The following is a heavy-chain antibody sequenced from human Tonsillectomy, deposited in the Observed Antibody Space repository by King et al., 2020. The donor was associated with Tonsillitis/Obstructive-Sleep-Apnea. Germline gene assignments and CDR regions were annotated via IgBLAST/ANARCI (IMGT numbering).Heavy chain of an antibody. D-gene: IGHD1-1*01. CDR2: ISAFYGNT. V-gene: IGHV1-18*01. Sequence: QLVQSGAEVKMPGASVKVSCKASSYTFTSYGITWVRQAPGQGLEWMGWISAFYGNTNYAQKLQGRVTMTTDTSTSTAYMELRSLRSDDTAVYYCARGTRNNWNDEVDYFDYWGQGTLVTVSS. CDR1: SYTFTSYG. J-gene: IGHJ4*02. CDR3: ARGTRNNWNDEVDYFDY.